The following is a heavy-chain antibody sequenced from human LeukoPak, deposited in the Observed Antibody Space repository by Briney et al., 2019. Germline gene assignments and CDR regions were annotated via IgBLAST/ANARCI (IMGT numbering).Heavy chain of an antibody. CDR2: ISWNSGSI. CDR3: AKDLAAAVTGGFDY. Sequence: GGSLRLSCAASGFTFEDYAMHWVRQAPGKGLEWVSGISWNSGSIGYADSVKGRFTISRDNAKNSLYLQMNSLRAEDTALYYCAKDLAAAVTGGFDYWGQGTLVTVSS. D-gene: IGHD6-13*01. V-gene: IGHV3-9*01. CDR1: GFTFEDYA. J-gene: IGHJ4*02.